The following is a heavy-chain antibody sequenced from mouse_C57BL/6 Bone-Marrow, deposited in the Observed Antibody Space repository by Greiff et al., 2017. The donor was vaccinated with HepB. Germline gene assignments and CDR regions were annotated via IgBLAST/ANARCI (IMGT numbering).Heavy chain of an antibody. CDR2: IDPEPGGT. V-gene: IGHV1-15*01. CDR1: GYTFTDYE. D-gene: IGHD2-1*01. Sequence: VQLQQSGAELVRPGASVTLSCKASGYTFTDYEMHWVKQTPVHGLEWIGAIDPEPGGTAYNQKFKGKARLTADKSSSSAYMVLLSLTSEDSAVYYCTRSLYGNYEAMYYWGQGTSVTVSS. J-gene: IGHJ4*01. CDR3: TRSLYGNYEAMYY.